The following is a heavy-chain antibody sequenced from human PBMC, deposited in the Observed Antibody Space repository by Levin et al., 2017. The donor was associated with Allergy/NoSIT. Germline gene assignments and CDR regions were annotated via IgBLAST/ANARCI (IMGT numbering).Heavy chain of an antibody. CDR3: ARDWDPEGELHAFDI. J-gene: IGHJ3*02. Sequence: GESLKISCAASGFTFSSYSMNWVRQAPGKGLEWVSSISSSSSYIYYADSVKGRFTISRDNAKNSLYLQMNSLRAEDTAVYYCARDWDPEGELHAFDIWGQGTMVTVSS. D-gene: IGHD1-26*01. V-gene: IGHV3-21*01. CDR1: GFTFSSYS. CDR2: ISSSSSYI.